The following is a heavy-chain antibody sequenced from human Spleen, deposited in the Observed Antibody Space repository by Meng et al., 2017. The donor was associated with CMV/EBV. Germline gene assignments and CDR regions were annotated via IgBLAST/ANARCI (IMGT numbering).Heavy chain of an antibody. CDR1: GGTFSSYG. Sequence: SCTASGGTFSSYGLSWVRQAPGQGLEWMGGIIPMLDIPNYAQKFQGRVTITADKSTSTAYMELSSLRSEDTAVYYCSRDTSETPMETWGQGTLVTVSS. V-gene: IGHV1-69*10. J-gene: IGHJ5*02. CDR2: IIPMLDIP. CDR3: SRDTSETPMET. D-gene: IGHD1-14*01.